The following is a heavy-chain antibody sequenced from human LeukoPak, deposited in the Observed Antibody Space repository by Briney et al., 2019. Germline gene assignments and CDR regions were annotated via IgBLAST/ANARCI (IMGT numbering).Heavy chain of an antibody. J-gene: IGHJ4*02. V-gene: IGHV3-30*18. CDR1: GFTFSSYG. Sequence: GRSLRLSCAASGFTFSSYGMHWVRQAPGKGLEWVAVISYDGSNKYYADSVKGRFTISRDNSKNTLYLQMNSLRAEDTAVYYCAKDSRLKRSYSSGWNLLDYWGQGTLVTVSS. CDR3: AKDSRLKRSYSSGWNLLDY. CDR2: ISYDGSNK. D-gene: IGHD6-19*01.